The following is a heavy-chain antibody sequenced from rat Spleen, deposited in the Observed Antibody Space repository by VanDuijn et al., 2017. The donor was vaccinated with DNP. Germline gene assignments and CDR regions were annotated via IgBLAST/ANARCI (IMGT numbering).Heavy chain of an antibody. V-gene: IGHV2S8*01. CDR2: ISSGGST. CDR3: ARMGGANWGYYFDY. CDR1: GFSLTNYG. Sequence: QVQLKESGPGPVQPSETLSLTCPVSGFSLTNYGVSWVRQPPGKGLEWIAAISSGGSTYYNSGLKSRLSISRDTSKSQVFLKMNSLQTEDTAMYFCARMGGANWGYYFDYWGQGVMVTVSS. D-gene: IGHD5-1*01. J-gene: IGHJ2*01.